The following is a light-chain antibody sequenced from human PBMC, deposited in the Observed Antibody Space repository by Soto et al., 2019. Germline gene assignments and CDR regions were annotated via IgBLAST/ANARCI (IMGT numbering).Light chain of an antibody. V-gene: IGKV3-15*01. CDR2: GAS. CDR3: QQYNNWPPI. J-gene: IGKJ5*01. CDR1: QGLSNN. Sequence: EIVMTQSPATLSVSPGERVTLSCRASQGLSNNLAWYQQKPGQAPRLLIYGASTRATGIPARFSGSGSGTDFTLTISRLEPADFAVYYCQQYNNWPPIFGQGTRLEIK.